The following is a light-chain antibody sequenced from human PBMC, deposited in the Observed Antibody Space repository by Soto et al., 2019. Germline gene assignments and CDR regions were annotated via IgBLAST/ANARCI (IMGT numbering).Light chain of an antibody. Sequence: IQMTESPSSLSASVGDRVTITCRASQNIRSDLSWYQQRPGQAPKVLIYAASSLQSGVPSRFSGSGSGTDFTLTISSLQPEDFATYYCLQDYNYPWTFGQGTKVDIK. CDR1: QNIRSD. CDR3: LQDYNYPWT. CDR2: AAS. V-gene: IGKV1-6*01. J-gene: IGKJ1*01.